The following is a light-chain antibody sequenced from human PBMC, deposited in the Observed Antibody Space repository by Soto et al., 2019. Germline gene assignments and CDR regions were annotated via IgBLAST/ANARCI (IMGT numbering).Light chain of an antibody. J-gene: IGKJ1*01. CDR1: QSVSSNY. CDR3: QHYGSSPFT. Sequence: IVLTNSAITLSVSPGERATLSCRASQSVSSNYLAWYQQKLGQAPRLLIYDASRRATGIPDRFSGSGSGTDFTLTISRLEPEDFAVYYCQHYGSSPFTFGQGTKVDIK. V-gene: IGKV3-20*01. CDR2: DAS.